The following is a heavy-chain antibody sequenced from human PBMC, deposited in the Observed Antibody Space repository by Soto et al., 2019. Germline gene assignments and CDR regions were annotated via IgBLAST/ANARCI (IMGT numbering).Heavy chain of an antibody. J-gene: IGHJ6*02. Sequence: QVQLVQSGAELKTPGASVKVSCKASGYTFSSYGFSWVRQAPGQGLEWMGWISAYNGNTNYAQHFQDRVTMTTDTSTSTAYMEQRSLRSDDTDVYYCARTGTGCIAVVVGASYGMDVWGQGTTVTVSS. CDR2: ISAYNGNT. CDR1: GYTFSSYG. V-gene: IGHV1-18*01. D-gene: IGHD2-15*01. CDR3: ARTGTGCIAVVVGASYGMDV.